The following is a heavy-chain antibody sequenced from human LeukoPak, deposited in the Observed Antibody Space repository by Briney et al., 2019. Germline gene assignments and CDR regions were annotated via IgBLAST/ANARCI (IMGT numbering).Heavy chain of an antibody. D-gene: IGHD2-15*01. Sequence: SEALSLTCTVSGGSISSGDYYWSWIRQPPGKGLEWIGYIYYSGSTYYNPSLKSRVTISVDTSKNQFSLKLSSVTAADTAVYYCARIVGYWNYFDYWGQGTLVTVSS. CDR3: ARIVGYWNYFDY. J-gene: IGHJ4*02. CDR2: IYYSGST. V-gene: IGHV4-30-4*08. CDR1: GGSISSGDYY.